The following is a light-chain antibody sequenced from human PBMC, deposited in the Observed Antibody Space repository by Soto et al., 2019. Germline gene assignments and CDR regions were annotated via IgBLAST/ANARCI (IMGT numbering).Light chain of an antibody. CDR1: QGISDR. CDR2: AAS. V-gene: IGKV1-17*03. Sequence: DLPMTQSPSAMSASVGDRVTITCRASQGISDRLAWFQQKPGKVPKRLIYAASSLQSGVPSRFSGSGSETEFSLTISSLQPEDFATYYCLQHKAYPWTFGQGTKVEIK. CDR3: LQHKAYPWT. J-gene: IGKJ1*01.